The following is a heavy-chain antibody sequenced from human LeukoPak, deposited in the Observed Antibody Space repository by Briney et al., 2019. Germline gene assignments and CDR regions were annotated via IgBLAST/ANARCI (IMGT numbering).Heavy chain of an antibody. CDR2: IYYSGST. CDR1: GGSISSYY. V-gene: IGHV4-39*01. Sequence: SETLSLTCTVSGGSISSYYWGWIRQPPGKGLEWIGSIYYSGSTYYNPSLKSRVTISVDTSKNQFSLKLSSVTAADMAVYFCARTYRRFYYYYMDVWGKGTTVTVSS. CDR3: ARTYRRFYYYYMDV. J-gene: IGHJ6*03.